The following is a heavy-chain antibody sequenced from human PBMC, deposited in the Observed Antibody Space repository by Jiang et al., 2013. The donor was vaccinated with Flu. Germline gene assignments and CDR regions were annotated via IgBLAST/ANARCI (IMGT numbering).Heavy chain of an antibody. J-gene: IGHJ4*02. CDR2: ISYDGSNK. CDR3: AKDGRGALYYFDY. V-gene: IGHV3-30*18. D-gene: IGHD3-10*01. Sequence: QAPGKGLEWVAVISYDGSNKYYADSVKGRFTISRDNAKNTLYLQMNSLRGEDTAVYYCAKDGRGALYYFDYWGQGTLVTVSS.